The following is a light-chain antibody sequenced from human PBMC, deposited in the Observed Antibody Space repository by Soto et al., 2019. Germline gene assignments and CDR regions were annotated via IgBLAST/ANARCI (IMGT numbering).Light chain of an antibody. J-gene: IGKJ1*01. CDR3: QQYNSYSWT. CDR1: QSISSW. Sequence: GDRVTITCRASQSISSWLAWYQQKPGKAPKLLIYDASSLESGVPSRFSGSGSGTEFTLAISSLQPDDFATYYCQQYNSYSWTFGQGTKVDIK. CDR2: DAS. V-gene: IGKV1-5*01.